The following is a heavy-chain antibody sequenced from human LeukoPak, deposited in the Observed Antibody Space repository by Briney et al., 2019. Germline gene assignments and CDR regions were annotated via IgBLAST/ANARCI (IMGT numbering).Heavy chain of an antibody. CDR1: GGSTSSGGYS. V-gene: IGHV4-30-2*01. D-gene: IGHD4-11*01. CDR2: IYHSGST. J-gene: IGHJ6*02. Sequence: SQTLSLTCAVSGGSTSSGGYSWSWIRQPPGKDLEWIGYIYHSGSTYYNPSLKSRVTMSVDTSRNQFSLKLSSVTAADTAVYYCARAQVDYNNGPGSQGYYSYGMDVWGQGTTVTVSS. CDR3: ARAQVDYNNGPGSQGYYSYGMDV.